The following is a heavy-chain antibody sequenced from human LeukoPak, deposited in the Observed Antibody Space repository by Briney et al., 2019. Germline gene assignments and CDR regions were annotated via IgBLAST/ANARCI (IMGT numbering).Heavy chain of an antibody. CDR2: IYSGGST. D-gene: IGHD1-26*01. Sequence: PSETLSLTCTVSGFSISHGYYWGWVRQAPGQGLGWVSVIYSGGSTYYADSVKGRFTISRDNSKNTLYLQMNSLRAEDTAVYYCAKDFSIVGATYYFDYWGQGNLVTVSS. J-gene: IGHJ4*02. V-gene: IGHV3-66*01. CDR3: AKDFSIVGATYYFDY. CDR1: GFSISHGYY.